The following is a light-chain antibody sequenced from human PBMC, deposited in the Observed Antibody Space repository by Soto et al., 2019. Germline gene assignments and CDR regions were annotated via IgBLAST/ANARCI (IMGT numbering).Light chain of an antibody. V-gene: IGLV1-51*01. CDR1: SSNIGNNY. CDR3: ATWDSSLNGAV. J-gene: IGLJ2*01. Sequence: QSVLTQPPSVSAAPGQKVTISCSGSSSNIGNNYVSWYQQISGAAPKLLIYDNNRRPSGVPDRFSGSKSGTSATLGITGLQPGDEADYSCATWDSSLNGAVFGGGTKVTVL. CDR2: DNN.